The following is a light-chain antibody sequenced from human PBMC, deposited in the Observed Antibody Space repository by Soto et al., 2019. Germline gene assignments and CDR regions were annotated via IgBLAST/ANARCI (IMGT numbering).Light chain of an antibody. CDR2: GAY. J-gene: IGKJ1*01. CDR1: ETVISNY. Sequence: IGMTQSACTLSLPPGEGATLSCGASETVISNYLAWYQHKNGQTPRLVIYGAYIRATGIPDRFSGSGYGTDFNLTVTSLEPEDFAVYYCQQYVVSPGTFGQGTKVDIK. V-gene: IGKV3-20*01. CDR3: QQYVVSPGT.